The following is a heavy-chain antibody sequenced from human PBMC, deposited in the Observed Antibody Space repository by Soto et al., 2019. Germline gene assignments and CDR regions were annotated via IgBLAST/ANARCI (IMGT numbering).Heavy chain of an antibody. CDR3: GGGGGYYYDSSGYYYGWFDP. CDR1: GGTFSSYT. CDR2: IIPILGIA. V-gene: IGHV1-69*02. J-gene: IGHJ5*02. Sequence: QVQLVQSGAEVKKPGSSVKVSCKASGGTFSSYTISWVRQAPGQGLEWMGRIIPILGIANYAQKFQGRVTITPEKSTSTAYMEGSSLRSEDTAVYYCGGGGGYYYDSSGYYYGWFDPWGQGTLVTVSS. D-gene: IGHD3-22*01.